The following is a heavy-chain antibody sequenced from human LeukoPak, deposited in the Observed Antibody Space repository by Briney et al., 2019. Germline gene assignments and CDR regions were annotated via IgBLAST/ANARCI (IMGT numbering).Heavy chain of an antibody. Sequence: PGGTLRLSCAASGFIFSSYSMSWFRRAPGKGLQWVSAISTSSSYIYYADSVKGRFTISRDNAKNSLYLQMNCLRAEDTALYYCARDPRRAIAVAGTGEFDYWGQGTLVTVSS. CDR2: ISTSSSYI. CDR3: ARDPRRAIAVAGTGEFDY. D-gene: IGHD6-19*01. J-gene: IGHJ4*02. CDR1: GFIFSSYS. V-gene: IGHV3-21*04.